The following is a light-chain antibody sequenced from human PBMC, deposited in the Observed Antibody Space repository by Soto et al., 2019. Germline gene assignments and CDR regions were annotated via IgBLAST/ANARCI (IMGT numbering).Light chain of an antibody. CDR3: AAWDDSLNGPGVV. Sequence: QSVLTQPPSASGTPGQRVTISCCGSSSNIGSNTVNWYQQLPGTAPKLLIYSNNQRPSGVPDRFSGSKSGTSASLAISGLQSEDEADYYCAAWDDSLNGPGVVFGGGTKVTVL. J-gene: IGLJ2*01. CDR1: SSNIGSNT. CDR2: SNN. V-gene: IGLV1-44*01.